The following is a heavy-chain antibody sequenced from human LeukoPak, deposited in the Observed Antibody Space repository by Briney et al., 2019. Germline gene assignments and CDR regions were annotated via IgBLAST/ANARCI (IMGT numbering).Heavy chain of an antibody. CDR2: IRNDGSNK. D-gene: IGHD3-9*01. CDR1: GFTFSRYW. V-gene: IGHV3-30*02. CDR3: AKGPNYDILTGWRKTYNGFDV. Sequence: PGGSLRLSCAASGFTFSRYWMSWVRQAPGKELEWVAFIRNDGSNKYYADSVKGRFTISRDNSKNMVYLQMNSLSAEDTAVYYCAKGPNYDILTGWRKTYNGFDVWGQGTMVTVSS. J-gene: IGHJ3*01.